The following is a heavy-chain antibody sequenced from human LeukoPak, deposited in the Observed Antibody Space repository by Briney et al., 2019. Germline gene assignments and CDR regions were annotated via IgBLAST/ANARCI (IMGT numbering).Heavy chain of an antibody. CDR1: GYSFSSYW. D-gene: IGHD5-24*01. J-gene: IGHJ4*02. CDR2: IYPGGSET. V-gene: IGHV5-51*01. Sequence: GESLKISCKGLGYSFSSYWNAWVRHRPGKGLECMGIIYPGGSETRYDPSFQGQVTISADSSTSTAYLQWSSLRASDTAMYYCARASRVGYNQNFDHWGQGTLVTVSS. CDR3: ARASRVGYNQNFDH.